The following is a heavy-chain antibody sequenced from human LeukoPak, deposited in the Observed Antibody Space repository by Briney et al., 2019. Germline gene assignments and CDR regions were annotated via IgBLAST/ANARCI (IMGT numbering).Heavy chain of an antibody. V-gene: IGHV4-59*01. Sequence: PSETLSFTCTGSAGSIGSYYWSWIRQPPGKGLEWIGYIYYSGSTNYNPSLKSRVNISVDTSKNQFALKLISVTAADTAVYYCASGIAARFNWFDPWGQGTRVTVSS. CDR1: AGSIGSYY. J-gene: IGHJ5*02. D-gene: IGHD6-13*01. CDR2: IYYSGST. CDR3: ASGIAARFNWFDP.